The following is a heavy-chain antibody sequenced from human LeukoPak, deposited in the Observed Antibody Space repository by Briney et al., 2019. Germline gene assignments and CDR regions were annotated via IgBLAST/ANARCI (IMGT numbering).Heavy chain of an antibody. V-gene: IGHV4-4*07. J-gene: IGHJ4*02. CDR3: ARDDYSMVRGGVFDY. Sequence: SETLSLTCTVSGDSISNYYWSWIRQPAGKGLEWIGRIYTSGSTNYNPSLKSRVTISVDTSKNQFSLKLSSVTAADTAVYYCARDDYSMVRGGVFDYWGQGTLVTVSS. CDR2: IYTSGST. CDR1: GDSISNYY. D-gene: IGHD3-10*01.